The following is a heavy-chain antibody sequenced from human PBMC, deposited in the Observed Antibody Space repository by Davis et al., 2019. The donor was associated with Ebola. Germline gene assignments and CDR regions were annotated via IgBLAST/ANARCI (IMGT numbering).Heavy chain of an antibody. Sequence: ASVKVSCKASGYSFTSYGISWVRQAPGQGLEWMGWISPYTDNTNYAQNLQGRVTMTTAASTATAYMELRSLRSDDMASYYCARVRDSSNWFARYSWFDPWGQGTLVTVSS. V-gene: IGHV1-18*03. D-gene: IGHD6-13*01. CDR3: ARVRDSSNWFARYSWFDP. CDR2: ISPYTDNT. J-gene: IGHJ5*02. CDR1: GYSFTSYG.